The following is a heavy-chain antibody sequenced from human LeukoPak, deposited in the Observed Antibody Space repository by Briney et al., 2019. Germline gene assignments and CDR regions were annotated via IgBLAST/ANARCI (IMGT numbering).Heavy chain of an antibody. CDR1: GYTFTGYY. CDR3: ARGMTLRITMIVVDDAFDI. CDR2: INPNSGGT. V-gene: IGHV1-2*02. J-gene: IGHJ3*02. Sequence: ASVKVSCKASGYTFTGYYMHWVRQAPGQGREWMGWINPNSGGTNYAQKFQGRVTMTRDTSISTAYMELSRLRSDDTAVYYCARGMTLRITMIVVDDAFDIWGQGTMVTVSS. D-gene: IGHD3-22*01.